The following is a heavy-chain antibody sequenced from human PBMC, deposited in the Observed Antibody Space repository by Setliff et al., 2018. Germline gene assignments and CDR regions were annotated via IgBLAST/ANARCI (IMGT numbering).Heavy chain of an antibody. Sequence: ASVKVSCKASGYTFTSHYMHWVRQAPGQGLEWLGMTNPSGDYTGYAQRFQGRVTITADKSTSTAYMELSSLRSEDTAVYYCARTTTPSWIQLWFDYWGQGTLVTVSS. V-gene: IGHV1-46*01. CDR3: ARTTTPSWIQLWFDY. D-gene: IGHD5-18*01. CDR1: GYTFTSHY. J-gene: IGHJ4*02. CDR2: TNPSGDYT.